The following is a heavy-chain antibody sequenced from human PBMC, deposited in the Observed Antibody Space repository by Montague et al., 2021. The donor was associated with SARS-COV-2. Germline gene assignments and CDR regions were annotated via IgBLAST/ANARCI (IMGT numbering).Heavy chain of an antibody. D-gene: IGHD6-13*01. J-gene: IGHJ4*02. CDR1: GASVSSINW. V-gene: IGHV4-4*02. Sequence: ETLSLTCAVSGASVSSINWWSWVRQPPGRGLEWIAEIHHTGIINFNPSLRSRGLISLDSSKNQFSLTLNSVTAADTATYYCASHPVFQQLYSWGQGTLVSVS. CDR3: ASHPVFQQLYS. CDR2: IHHTGII.